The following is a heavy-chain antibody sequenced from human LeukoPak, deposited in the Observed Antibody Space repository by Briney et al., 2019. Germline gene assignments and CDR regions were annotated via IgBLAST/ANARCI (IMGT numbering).Heavy chain of an antibody. J-gene: IGHJ6*03. CDR3: ARDFTIFGVVIYYYYMDV. D-gene: IGHD3-3*01. CDR2: ISSSSSYI. Sequence: GGSLRLSCAASGFTFSSYSMNWVRQAPGKGLEWVSSISSSSSYIYYADSVKGRFTISRDNAKNSLYLQMNSLRAEDTAVYYCARDFTIFGVVIYYYYMDVWGKGTTVTVSS. V-gene: IGHV3-21*01. CDR1: GFTFSSYS.